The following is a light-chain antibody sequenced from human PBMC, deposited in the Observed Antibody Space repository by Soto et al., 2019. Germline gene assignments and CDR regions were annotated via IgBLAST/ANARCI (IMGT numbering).Light chain of an antibody. J-gene: IGLJ1*01. CDR2: DTF. CDR3: LLSYNGHYV. Sequence: QSVVPHEPSLTLSPGCTVTLTCVSSTGTVTSGHYPYWFQQKPGRAPSTLIYDTFKKHSWTPARFSGSLLGGRAALTLSGAQPEDEADYYCLLSYNGHYVFGPGTKVTVL. V-gene: IGLV7-46*01. CDR1: TGTVTSGHY.